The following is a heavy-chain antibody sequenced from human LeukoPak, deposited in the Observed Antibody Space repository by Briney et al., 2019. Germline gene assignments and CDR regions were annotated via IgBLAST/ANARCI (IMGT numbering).Heavy chain of an antibody. V-gene: IGHV3-23*01. CDR1: GFTFSSYA. CDR2: ISGSGGST. Sequence: GGSLSLSCAASGFTFSSYAMSWVRQAPGKGLGWVSAISGSGGSTYYADSVKGRFTISRDNSKNTLYLQMNSLRAEDTAVYYCAKDGSAGWDWYFDLWGRGTLVTVSS. J-gene: IGHJ2*01. D-gene: IGHD1-26*01. CDR3: AKDGSAGWDWYFDL.